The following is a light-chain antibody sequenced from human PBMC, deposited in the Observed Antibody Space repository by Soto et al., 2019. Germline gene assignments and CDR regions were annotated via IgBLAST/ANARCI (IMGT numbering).Light chain of an antibody. CDR3: QQSSTTLYT. V-gene: IGKV1-39*01. Sequence: DIQMTQSPSSLSASVGDRVTITCRASQSISINLSWYQQKPGKAPQLLIYAASSLQSGVPSRFSGGGSGTDSTLTISSLQPEDFAFYYCQQSSTTLYTFGQGTNLEIK. CDR1: QSISIN. J-gene: IGKJ2*01. CDR2: AAS.